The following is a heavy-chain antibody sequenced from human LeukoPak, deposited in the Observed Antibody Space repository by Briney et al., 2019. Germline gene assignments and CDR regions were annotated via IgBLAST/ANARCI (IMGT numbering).Heavy chain of an antibody. Sequence: NXVRQAXGKGLEWVSSISSSSSYIYYADSVKGRFTISRDNAKNSLYLQMNSLRAEDTAVYYCARGGSSGWWAFDIWGQGTMVTVSS. J-gene: IGHJ3*02. CDR2: ISSSSSYI. D-gene: IGHD6-19*01. V-gene: IGHV3-21*01. CDR3: ARGGSSGWWAFDI.